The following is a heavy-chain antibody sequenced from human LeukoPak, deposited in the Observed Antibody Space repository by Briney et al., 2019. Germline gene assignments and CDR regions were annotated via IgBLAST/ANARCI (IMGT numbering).Heavy chain of an antibody. CDR1: GFTFSSYA. J-gene: IGHJ4*02. V-gene: IGHV3-23*01. CDR3: AKDFFYCSSTSCHPNTDY. Sequence: GGSLRLSCAASGFTFSSYAMSWVRQAPGKGLEWVSAISGSGGSTYYADSVKGRFTISRDNSKNTLYLQMNSLRAEDTAAYYCAKDFFYCSSTSCHPNTDYWGQGTLVTVSS. D-gene: IGHD2-2*01. CDR2: ISGSGGST.